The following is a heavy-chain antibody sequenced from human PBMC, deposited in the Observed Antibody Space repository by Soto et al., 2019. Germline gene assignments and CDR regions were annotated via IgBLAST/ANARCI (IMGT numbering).Heavy chain of an antibody. D-gene: IGHD3-22*01. CDR2: IYPGDSDT. Sequence: RVESLTICCKVYGNSFIRYWIVWVLQMPGKGLEWMGIIYPGDSDTRYSPSFQGQVTISADKSVSTAYLQWSRLKASDTAIYYCARLYHFDTSARSPGDFDSWGQGTLVTVSS. V-gene: IGHV5-51*01. J-gene: IGHJ4*02. CDR3: ARLYHFDTSARSPGDFDS. CDR1: GNSFIRYW.